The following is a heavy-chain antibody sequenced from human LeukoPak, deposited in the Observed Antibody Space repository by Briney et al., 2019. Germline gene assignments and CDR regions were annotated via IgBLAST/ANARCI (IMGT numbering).Heavy chain of an antibody. CDR2: ISSSGSPI. CDR1: GFTFSSSE. J-gene: IGHJ4*02. V-gene: IGHV3-48*03. CDR3: ASFSHYYGSGSYYGYFDY. D-gene: IGHD3-10*01. Sequence: GGSLRLSCAASGFTFSSSEMNWVRQAPGKGLEWVSYISSSGSPIYYADSVKGRFTISRDNAENSLYLQMNSLRAEDTAVYYCASFSHYYGSGSYYGYFDYWGQGTLVTVSS.